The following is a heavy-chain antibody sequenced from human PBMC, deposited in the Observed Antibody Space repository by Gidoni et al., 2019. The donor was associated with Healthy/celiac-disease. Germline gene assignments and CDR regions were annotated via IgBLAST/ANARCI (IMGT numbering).Heavy chain of an antibody. CDR3: ARGARGIAAAGRSYYYYYMDV. D-gene: IGHD6-13*01. CDR1: GGSFSGYY. V-gene: IGHV4-34*01. J-gene: IGHJ6*03. CDR2: INHSGST. Sequence: QVQLQQWGAGLLKPSETLSLTCAVYGGSFSGYYWSWIRQPPGKGLEWIGEINHSGSTNYTPSLKSRVTISVDTSKNQFSLKLSSVTAADTAVYYCARGARGIAAAGRSYYYYYMDVWGKGTTVTVSS.